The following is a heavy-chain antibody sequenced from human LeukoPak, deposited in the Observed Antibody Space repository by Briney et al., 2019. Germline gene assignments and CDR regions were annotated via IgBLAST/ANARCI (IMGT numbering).Heavy chain of an antibody. J-gene: IGHJ4*02. CDR2: IYYSGST. Sequence: SETLSLTCTVSGGSISSYYWSWIRQPPGRGLEWIGYIYYSGSTNYNPSLKSRVTISVDTSKNQFSLKLSSVTAADTAVYYCARQEGGYYDYWGQGTLVTVSS. D-gene: IGHD3-22*01. CDR1: GGSISSYY. CDR3: ARQEGGYYDY. V-gene: IGHV4-59*01.